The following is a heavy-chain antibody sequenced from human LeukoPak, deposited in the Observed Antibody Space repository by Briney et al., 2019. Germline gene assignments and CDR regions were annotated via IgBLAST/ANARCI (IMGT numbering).Heavy chain of an antibody. Sequence: PSETLSLTCTVSGYSISSGYYWGWIRQPPGKGLEWIGSIYHSGSTYYNPSLKSRVTISVDTSKNQFSLKLSSVTAAGTAVYYCARVHRVQLWLRGDAFDIWGQGTMATVSS. J-gene: IGHJ3*02. D-gene: IGHD5-18*01. CDR2: IYHSGST. CDR1: GYSISSGYY. V-gene: IGHV4-38-2*02. CDR3: ARVHRVQLWLRGDAFDI.